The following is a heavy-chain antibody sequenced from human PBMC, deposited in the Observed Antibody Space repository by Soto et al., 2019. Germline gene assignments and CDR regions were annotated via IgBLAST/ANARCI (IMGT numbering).Heavy chain of an antibody. D-gene: IGHD6-13*01. CDR1: GFTFSSYS. V-gene: IGHV3-21*01. CDR2: ISSSSSYI. J-gene: IGHJ4*02. Sequence: GGSLRLSCAASGFTFSSYSMNWVRQAPGKGLEWVSSISSSSSYIYYADSVKGRFTISRDNAKNSLYLQMNSLRAEDTAVYYCARDKLIAARPDHFDYWGQGTLATVSS. CDR3: ARDKLIAARPDHFDY.